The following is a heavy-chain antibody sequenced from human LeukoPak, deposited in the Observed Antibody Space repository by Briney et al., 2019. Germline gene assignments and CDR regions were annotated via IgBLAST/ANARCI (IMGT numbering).Heavy chain of an antibody. CDR1: GFTFDDYG. V-gene: IGHV3-20*04. D-gene: IGHD3-22*01. CDR3: ARTLNDYYDSSGTEYFDY. Sequence: GGSLRLSCAASGFTFDDYGMSWVRQAPGKGLEWVSGINWNGGSTGYADSVKGRFTISRDNAKNSLYLQMNSLRAEDTALYYCARTLNDYYDSSGTEYFDYWGQGTLVTVSS. CDR2: INWNGGST. J-gene: IGHJ4*02.